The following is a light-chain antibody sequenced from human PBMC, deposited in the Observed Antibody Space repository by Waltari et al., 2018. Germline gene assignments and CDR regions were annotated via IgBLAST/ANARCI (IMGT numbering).Light chain of an antibody. Sequence: DIQLTQSPSFLSASVGDRVTITRRASQGIATFLTWYQLKPGKAPELLIYDASTLQTGVPSRFSASGSGTEFTLTISSLQPEDFATYYCQQFNTFPLTFGGGTKVEVK. V-gene: IGKV1-9*01. CDR2: DAS. CDR1: QGIATF. CDR3: QQFNTFPLT. J-gene: IGKJ4*01.